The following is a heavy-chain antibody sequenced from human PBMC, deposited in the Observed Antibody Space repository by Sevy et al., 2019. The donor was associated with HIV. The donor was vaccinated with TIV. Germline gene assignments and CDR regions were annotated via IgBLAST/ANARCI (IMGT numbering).Heavy chain of an antibody. D-gene: IGHD6-13*01. CDR3: ATGTTDSSISWVFDV. J-gene: IGHJ3*01. CDR1: GFTFFSHV. Sequence: GGSLRLSCAASGFTFFSHVMSWVRQAPGKGLEWVSGLSGSGGTTYYADSVKGGSSISRDNSKNKLYLQMSSLRIEETAVYYCATGTTDSSISWVFDVWGQGTMVTVSS. V-gene: IGHV3-23*01. CDR2: LSGSGGTT.